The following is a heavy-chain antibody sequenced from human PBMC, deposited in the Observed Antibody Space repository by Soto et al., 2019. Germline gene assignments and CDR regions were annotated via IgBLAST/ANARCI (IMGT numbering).Heavy chain of an antibody. D-gene: IGHD4-17*01. V-gene: IGHV3-23*01. Sequence: EVQLLESGGGLVQPGGSLRLSCAASGFTFSSYAMSWVRQAPGKGLEWVSAISGSGGSTYYAGSVKGRFTISRDNSKNTLYLHMNSLRAEDTAVYYCAKGGTVTYTGGAFDIWGQGAVVTVSS. CDR1: GFTFSSYA. CDR3: AKGGTVTYTGGAFDI. J-gene: IGHJ3*02. CDR2: ISGSGGST.